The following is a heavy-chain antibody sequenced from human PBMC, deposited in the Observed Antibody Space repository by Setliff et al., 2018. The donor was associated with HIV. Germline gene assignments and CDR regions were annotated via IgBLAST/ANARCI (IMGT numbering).Heavy chain of an antibody. CDR1: RFSFSTFW. J-gene: IGHJ4*02. Sequence: LRLSCATSRFSFSTFWMTWVRQAPGKGLEWKTNINEDGNKKYHAGSVWGRFTISRDNAKNSLYLQMSSLRAEDTAVYFCARWGDTPTFYNFWSGYYFDYWGQGALGTVSS. CDR2: INEDGNKK. CDR3: ARWGDTPTFYNFWSGYYFDY. D-gene: IGHD3-3*01. V-gene: IGHV3-7*01.